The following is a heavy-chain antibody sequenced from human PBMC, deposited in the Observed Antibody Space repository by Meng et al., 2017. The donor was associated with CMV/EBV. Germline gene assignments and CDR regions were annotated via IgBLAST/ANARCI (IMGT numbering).Heavy chain of an antibody. D-gene: IGHD3-3*01. J-gene: IGHJ4*02. CDR1: GFNFSRYA. CDR2: ISYDGSKK. V-gene: IGHV3-30-3*01. CDR3: ARDFPNPPDFWSGYSNPIDY. Sequence: GGSLRLSCAASGFNFSRYAMHWVRQAPGKGLEWVAFISYDGSKKYYADSVKGRFTISRDNSKKTLYLRMNSLRAEDTAVYFCARDFPNPPDFWSGYSNPIDYWGQGALVTVSS.